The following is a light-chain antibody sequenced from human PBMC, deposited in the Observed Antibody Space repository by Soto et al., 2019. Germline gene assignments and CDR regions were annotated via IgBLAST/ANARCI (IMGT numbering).Light chain of an antibody. CDR2: DAA. V-gene: IGKV1-39*01. CDR3: HQPYSAPFT. J-gene: IGKJ3*01. CDR1: QNINTY. Sequence: IQMTQAPAALSASVGDRGTIAWLASQNINTYLFWYQQQPGKPPTLLIFDAASLQNGVPSGFSGGGSRTAFSLTITSLQPEDFVTYYCHQPYSAPFTFGHGTKVDIK.